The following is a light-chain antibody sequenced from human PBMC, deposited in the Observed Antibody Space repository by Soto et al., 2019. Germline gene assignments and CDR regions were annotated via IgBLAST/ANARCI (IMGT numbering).Light chain of an antibody. V-gene: IGLV2-23*02. CDR2: DVS. Sequence: LTHPASVSGSPGQSITISCTGTSSDIGSYSLVSWYQHHPGKAPKPMIYDVSKRPSGVSNRFSASKSGNTASLTISGLQAEDEADYYCCSYAGSSTTYVFGTGTKVNV. CDR3: CSYAGSSTTYV. CDR1: SSDIGSYSL. J-gene: IGLJ1*01.